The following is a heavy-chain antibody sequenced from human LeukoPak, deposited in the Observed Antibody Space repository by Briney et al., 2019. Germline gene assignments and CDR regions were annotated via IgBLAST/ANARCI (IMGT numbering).Heavy chain of an antibody. CDR1: GFMFSNYA. D-gene: IGHD2-15*01. Sequence: GGSLRLSCAASGFMFSNYAMTWVRQAPGKGLEWVSTISTSGGNTNYADSVKGRFTISRDNSKKILHLHVSSLRPGDTATYYCARDALGYCRDSSCHNWFDPWGQGTLVTVPS. J-gene: IGHJ5*02. CDR2: ISTSGGNT. CDR3: ARDALGYCRDSSCHNWFDP. V-gene: IGHV3-23*01.